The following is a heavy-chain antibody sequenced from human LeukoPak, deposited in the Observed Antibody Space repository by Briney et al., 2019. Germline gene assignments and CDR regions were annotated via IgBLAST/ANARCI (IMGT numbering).Heavy chain of an antibody. Sequence: GASLRLSCAASGFTVSSNYMSWVRQAPGKGLEWVSVIYSGGSTYYADSVKGRFTISRDNSKNTLYLQMNSLRAEDTAVYYCARDKGSGLYYYGMDVWGQGTTVTVSS. CDR1: GFTVSSNY. CDR3: ARDKGSGLYYYGMDV. CDR2: IYSGGST. V-gene: IGHV3-53*01. D-gene: IGHD3-10*01. J-gene: IGHJ6*02.